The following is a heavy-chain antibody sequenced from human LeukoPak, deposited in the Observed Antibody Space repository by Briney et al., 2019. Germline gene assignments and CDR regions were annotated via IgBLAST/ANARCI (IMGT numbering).Heavy chain of an antibody. CDR3: SNLFYCSSTSCYSQNSNDY. CDR1: GFTFTTYG. D-gene: IGHD2-2*01. Sequence: PGGSLRLPCATSGFTFTTYGMHWVRQAPGKGLEWVAFIRYDGDNKYYADSVKGRFTISRDNSKNTLYLQMNSLRAEDTAVYYCSNLFYCSSTSCYSQNSNDYWGQGTLVTVSS. V-gene: IGHV3-30*02. J-gene: IGHJ4*02. CDR2: IRYDGDNK.